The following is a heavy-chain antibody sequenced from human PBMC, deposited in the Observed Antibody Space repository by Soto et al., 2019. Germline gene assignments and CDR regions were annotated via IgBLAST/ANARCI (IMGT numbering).Heavy chain of an antibody. D-gene: IGHD1-1*01. CDR1: GGTLSMYW. J-gene: IGHJ4*02. CDR3: GVQSDY. V-gene: IGHV3-74*01. Sequence: GQALKISCECCGGTLSMYWMHWVRQVPGQSPFWVSRISDDGTTTNYADSVRGRFTISRDNSRNTLYLQMNSLRAEDTAVYYCGVQSDYWGQGTLVTVSS. CDR2: ISDDGTTT.